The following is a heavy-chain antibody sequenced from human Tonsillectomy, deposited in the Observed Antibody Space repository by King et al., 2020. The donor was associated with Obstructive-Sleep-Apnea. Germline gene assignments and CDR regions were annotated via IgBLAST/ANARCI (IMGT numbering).Heavy chain of an antibody. V-gene: IGHV3-9*01. CDR1: GFTLDDYA. D-gene: IGHD2-2*01. CDR2: ISCNSGNI. J-gene: IGHJ4*02. Sequence: VQLVESGGGLVQPGRSLRLSCAASGFTLDDYAMPWVRQAPGKGLEWVSGISCNSGNIEYADSLKGRFHISRDNAKNSLYLQMNSLKPEDTALYYCAKDNMGYCSSTSCYLDYWGQGTLVTVSS. CDR3: AKDNMGYCSSTSCYLDY.